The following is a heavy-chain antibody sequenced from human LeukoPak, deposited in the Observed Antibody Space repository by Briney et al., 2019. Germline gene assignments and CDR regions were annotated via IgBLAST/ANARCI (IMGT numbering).Heavy chain of an antibody. V-gene: IGHV4-59*01. CDR3: ARGRTVYGESYFDC. CDR1: GVSISSYY. CDR2: IYYGWST. Sequence: SETLSPTCTVSGVSISSYYWRWIRPPPGKGVEWVGYIYYGWSTNYNPPLNSGVTIVVDTSKNQSSLKLSSVTAAEPAVYCCARGRTVYGESYFDCWGQGSQVTVCS. J-gene: IGHJ4*02. D-gene: IGHD3-10*01.